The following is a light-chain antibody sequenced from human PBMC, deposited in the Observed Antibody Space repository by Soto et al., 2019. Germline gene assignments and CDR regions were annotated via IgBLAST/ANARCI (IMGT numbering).Light chain of an antibody. CDR2: EVS. CDR1: SSDVGGYNY. CDR3: SSYTSSSTRV. V-gene: IGLV2-14*01. Sequence: QYVRSHPASVSWSPGHSITISCTGTSSDVGGYNYVSWYQQHPGKAPKLMIYEVSNRPSGVSNRFSGSKSGNTASLTISGLQAEDEADYYCSSYTSSSTRVFGTGTKVTVL. J-gene: IGLJ1*01.